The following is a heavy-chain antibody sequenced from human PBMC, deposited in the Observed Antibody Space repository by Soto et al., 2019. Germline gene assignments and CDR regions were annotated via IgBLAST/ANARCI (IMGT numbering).Heavy chain of an antibody. D-gene: IGHD2-21*02. V-gene: IGHV1-3*01. J-gene: IGHJ6*02. CDR3: ARNCGGDCYYAHNYYCYGMAV. CDR2: INAGNGNT. Sequence: ASVKVSCKASGYTFTSYAMHWVRQAPGQRLEWMGWINAGNGNTKYSQKFQGRVTITRDTSASTAYMELSSLRSEDTAVYYCARNCGGDCYYAHNYYCYGMAVWGQGTTVTVSS. CDR1: GYTFTSYA.